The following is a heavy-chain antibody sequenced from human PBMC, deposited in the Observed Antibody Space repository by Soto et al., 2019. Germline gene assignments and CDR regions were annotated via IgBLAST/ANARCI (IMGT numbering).Heavy chain of an antibody. V-gene: IGHV1-69*13. D-gene: IGHD3-10*01. CDR3: ASFFRPGRNHPFRDY. CDR1: GGTFSSYA. Sequence: GASVKVSCKASGGTFSSYAISWVRQAPGQGLEWMGGIIPIFGTANYAQKFQGRVTTTADESTSTAYMELSSLGSEDTAVYYCASFFRPGRNHPFRDYWGQGTLVTVSS. CDR2: IIPIFGTA. J-gene: IGHJ4*02.